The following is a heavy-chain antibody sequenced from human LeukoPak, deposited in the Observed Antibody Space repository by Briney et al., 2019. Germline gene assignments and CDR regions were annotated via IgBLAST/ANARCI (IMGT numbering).Heavy chain of an antibody. CDR1: GYTFTSYD. Sequence: ASVKVSCKASGYTFTSYDINWVRQATGQGLEWMGWMNPNSGNTGYAQKFQGRVTITRNTSMSTAYMELSSLRSEDTAVYYCARGGVFGYGDYAGEDWGQGTLVTVSS. D-gene: IGHD4-17*01. CDR2: MNPNSGNT. J-gene: IGHJ4*02. V-gene: IGHV1-8*03. CDR3: ARGGVFGYGDYAGED.